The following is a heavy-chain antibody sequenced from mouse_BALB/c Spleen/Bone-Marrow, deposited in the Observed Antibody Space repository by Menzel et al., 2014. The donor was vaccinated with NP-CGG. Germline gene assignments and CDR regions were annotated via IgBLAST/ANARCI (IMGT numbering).Heavy chain of an antibody. D-gene: IGHD2-14*01. CDR2: ISDGGSYT. CDR1: GFTFSDYY. V-gene: IGHV5-4*02. CDR3: ARDGDYKYAWFAY. Sequence: EVKVEESGGDLVKPGGSLKLSCAASGFTFSDYYMYWVRQTPEKRLEWVATISDGGSYTYYPDSVKGRFTISRDNAKNNLYLHMSSLKSEDTAMYYCARDGDYKYAWFAYWGQGTLVTASA. J-gene: IGHJ3*01.